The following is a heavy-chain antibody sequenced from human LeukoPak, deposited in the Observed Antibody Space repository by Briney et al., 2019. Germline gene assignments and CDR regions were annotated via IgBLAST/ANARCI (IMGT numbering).Heavy chain of an antibody. CDR3: ARHSDGWYWGGSGMDV. CDR2: ISDIGSI. Sequence: PSETLSLTCTVSGGSISSYYWSWIRQPPGKGLEWIAYISDIGSINYNPSLKSRVTISLDTSKNQFSLKLSSVTAADTAVYYCARHSDGWYWGGSGMDVWGQGTTVIVSS. J-gene: IGHJ6*02. CDR1: GGSISSYY. D-gene: IGHD6-19*01. V-gene: IGHV4-59*08.